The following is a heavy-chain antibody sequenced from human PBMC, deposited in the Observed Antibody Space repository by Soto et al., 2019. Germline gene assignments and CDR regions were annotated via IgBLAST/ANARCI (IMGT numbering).Heavy chain of an antibody. V-gene: IGHV1-2*04. J-gene: IGHJ6*02. Sequence: ASVKVSCKASGYTFTGYYMHWVLQAPGQGLEWMGWINPNSGGTNYAQKFQGWVTMTRDTSISTAYMELSRLRSDDTAVYYCARAPQYYYDSSGSTDYGMDVWGQGTTVTVSS. CDR3: ARAPQYYYDSSGSTDYGMDV. CDR2: INPNSGGT. D-gene: IGHD3-22*01. CDR1: GYTFTGYY.